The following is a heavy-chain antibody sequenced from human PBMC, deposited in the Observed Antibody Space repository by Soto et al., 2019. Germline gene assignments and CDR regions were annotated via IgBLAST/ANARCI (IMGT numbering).Heavy chain of an antibody. J-gene: IGHJ6*02. CDR3: ARDGRLWFGELFRYYGMDV. V-gene: IGHV3-7*05. Sequence: GGSLRLSCAASGFTFSSYWMSWVRQAPGKGLEWVANIKQDGSEKYYVDSVKGRFTISRDNAKNSLYLQMNSLRAEDTAVYYCARDGRLWFGELFRYYGMDVWGQGTTVTVSS. D-gene: IGHD3-10*01. CDR1: GFTFSSYW. CDR2: IKQDGSEK.